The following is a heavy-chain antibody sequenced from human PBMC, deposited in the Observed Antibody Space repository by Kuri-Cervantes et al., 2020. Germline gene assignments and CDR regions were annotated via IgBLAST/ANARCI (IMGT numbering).Heavy chain of an antibody. V-gene: IGHV1-69*05. CDR1: GGTFSSYA. J-gene: IGHJ5*02. D-gene: IGHD4-23*01. Sequence: SVKVSCKASGGTFSSYAISWVRQAPGQGLEWMGGIIPIFGTANYAQKFQGRVTITTDESTSTAYMELSSLRSEDTAVYYCARDSSRWRSFDPWGQGTLGTVSS. CDR2: IIPIFGTA. CDR3: ARDSSRWRSFDP.